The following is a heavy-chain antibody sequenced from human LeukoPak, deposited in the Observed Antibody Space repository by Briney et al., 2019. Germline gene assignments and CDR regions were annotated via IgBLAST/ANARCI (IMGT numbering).Heavy chain of an antibody. D-gene: IGHD2-15*01. Sequence: SETLSLTCAVYGGSFSGYYWSWIRQPPGKGLEWIGEINHSGSTNYNPSLKSRVTISVDTSKNQFSLKLSSVTAADTAVYYCARAGPAATRYYYYGKDVWGQGTTVTVSS. CDR1: GGSFSGYY. CDR3: ARAGPAATRYYYYGKDV. CDR2: INHSGST. J-gene: IGHJ6*02. V-gene: IGHV4-34*01.